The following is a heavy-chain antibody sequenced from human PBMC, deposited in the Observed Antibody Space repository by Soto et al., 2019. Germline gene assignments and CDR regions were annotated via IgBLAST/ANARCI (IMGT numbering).Heavy chain of an antibody. D-gene: IGHD3-22*01. V-gene: IGHV4-59*01. J-gene: IGHJ3*02. CDR2: ISYSGST. CDR3: ARDYNDSRGYYVAFDI. Sequence: PSETLSLTCTVSGGSISSYYWSWIRQPPGKGLEWIGYISYSGSTNYNPSLKSRVSMSVDTSKNQFSLKLSSVTAADTAVYYCARDYNDSRGYYVAFDIWVQGTMVTVSS. CDR1: GGSISSYY.